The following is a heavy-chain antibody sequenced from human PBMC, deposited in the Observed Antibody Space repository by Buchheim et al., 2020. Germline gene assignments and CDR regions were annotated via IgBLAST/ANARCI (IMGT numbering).Heavy chain of an antibody. V-gene: IGHV3-30-3*01. CDR3: VRNSSMDV. Sequence: QVQLVESGGGVVQPGRSLRLSCAASGFTFSSYAMHWVRQAPGKGLEWVAVISYDGSNKYYADSVKGRFTISRDNSKNTLYLQMSSLRAEDTAVYYCVRNSSMDVWGQGTT. D-gene: IGHD4-23*01. CDR1: GFTFSSYA. J-gene: IGHJ6*02. CDR2: ISYDGSNK.